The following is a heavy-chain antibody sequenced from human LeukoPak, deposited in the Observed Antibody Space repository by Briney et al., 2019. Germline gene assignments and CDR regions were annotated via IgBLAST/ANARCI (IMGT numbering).Heavy chain of an antibody. V-gene: IGHV3-64*01. CDR1: GFTFSSYA. CDR3: ARGRYCSSTSCYTRWGYYYYGMDV. J-gene: IGHJ6*02. Sequence: GGSLRLSCAASGFTFSSYAMHWVRQAPGKGLEYVSAISSNGGSTYYANSVKGRFTISRDNSKNTLHLQMGSLRAEDMAVYYCARGRYCSSTSCYTRWGYYYYGMDVWGQGTTVTVSS. CDR2: ISSNGGST. D-gene: IGHD2-2*02.